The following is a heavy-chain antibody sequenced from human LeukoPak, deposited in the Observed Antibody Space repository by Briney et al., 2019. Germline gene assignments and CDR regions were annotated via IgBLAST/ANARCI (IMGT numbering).Heavy chain of an antibody. CDR3: ARVSNYGDDVNDAFDI. Sequence: PSETLSLTCTVSGGSLSSYYWSWIRQPPGKGLEWIGYIYYSGSTNYNPSLKSRVTISVDTSKNQFSLKLTSVTAADTAFYYCARVSNYGDDVNDAFDIWGQATMATVSS. J-gene: IGHJ3*02. V-gene: IGHV4-59*01. D-gene: IGHD4-17*01. CDR1: GGSLSSYY. CDR2: IYYSGST.